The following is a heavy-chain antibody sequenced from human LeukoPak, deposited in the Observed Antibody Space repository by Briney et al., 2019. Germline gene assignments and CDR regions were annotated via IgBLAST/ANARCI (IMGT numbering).Heavy chain of an antibody. Sequence: ASVKVSCKASGYTFTSYYMHWVRQAPGQGLEWMGIINPSGGSTSYAQKFQGRVTMTRDTSTSTVYMELSSLRSEDMAVYYCARGRVLGSGSYYLYYFDYWGQGTLVTVSS. V-gene: IGHV1-46*01. D-gene: IGHD3-10*02. CDR1: GYTFTSYY. CDR2: INPSGGST. J-gene: IGHJ4*02. CDR3: ARGRVLGSGSYYLYYFDY.